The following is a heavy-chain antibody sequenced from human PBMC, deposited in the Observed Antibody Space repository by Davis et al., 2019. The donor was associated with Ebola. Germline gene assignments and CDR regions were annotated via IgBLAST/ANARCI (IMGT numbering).Heavy chain of an antibody. Sequence: GGSLRLSCAGSGFTVNNNYMTWVRQAPGKGLEWVSAVTSSGGGTYYADSVKGRFTISRDNSKNTLYLQMNSLRVEDTAVYYCAKGGSGWPSDYSYGMGVWGKGTTVTVSS. J-gene: IGHJ6*04. CDR1: GFTVNNNY. CDR3: AKGGSGWPSDYSYGMGV. D-gene: IGHD6-19*01. CDR2: VTSSGGGT. V-gene: IGHV3-23*01.